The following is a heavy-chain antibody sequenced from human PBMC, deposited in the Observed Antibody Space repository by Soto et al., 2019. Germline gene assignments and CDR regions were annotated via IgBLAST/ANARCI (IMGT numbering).Heavy chain of an antibody. J-gene: IGHJ6*02. CDR3: AREGITATGLGYYGMDV. CDR1: GFTFSSYA. CDR2: ISYDGSNK. V-gene: IGHV3-30-3*01. D-gene: IGHD1-20*01. Sequence: QVQLVESGGGVVQPGRSLRLSCAASGFTFSSYAMHWVRQAPGKGLEWVAVISYDGSNKYYADSVKGRFTISRDNSKNTLYLQMNSLRAEDTAVYYCAREGITATGLGYYGMDVWGQGTTVTVSS.